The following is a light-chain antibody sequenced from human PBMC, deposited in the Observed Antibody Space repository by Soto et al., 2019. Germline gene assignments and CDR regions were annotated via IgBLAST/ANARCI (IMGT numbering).Light chain of an antibody. V-gene: IGLV2-14*01. CDR2: EVS. CDR3: CSYTTSSAYV. CDR1: TSDVGGYNS. J-gene: IGLJ1*01. Sequence: QSVLTQPASVSGSPGQSITISCTGTTSDVGGYNSVSWYQQRPGKVPRLIIYEVSNRPSGVSNRFSGSKSGNTAFLAIPGLQADDEADYYCCSYTTSSAYVFGTGTKVTVL.